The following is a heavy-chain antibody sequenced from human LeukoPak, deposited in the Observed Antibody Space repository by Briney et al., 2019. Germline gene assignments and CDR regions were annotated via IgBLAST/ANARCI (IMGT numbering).Heavy chain of an antibody. J-gene: IGHJ3*02. V-gene: IGHV3-9*01. CDR3: ARASGSSSWLGAFDI. Sequence: PGRSLRLSCAASGFTFADYAMHWVRQTPGKGLEWASGISWNSGNIDYADSVKGRFTISRDNAKNSLFLQMNSLRADATALYYCARASGSSSWLGAFDIWGQGAMVTVSS. D-gene: IGHD6-13*01. CDR1: GFTFADYA. CDR2: ISWNSGNI.